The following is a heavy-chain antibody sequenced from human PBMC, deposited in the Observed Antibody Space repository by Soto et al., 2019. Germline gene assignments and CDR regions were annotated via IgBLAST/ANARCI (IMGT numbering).Heavy chain of an antibody. Sequence: ASVKVSCKASGYTFSSYGISWVRQAPGQGLEWMGWISGYNGNTNFAQNLQGRFTISRDNAKNMLYLEMNSLRADDTGVYYCATVSPYYYGMDVWGQGTTVTVSS. CDR2: ISGYNGNT. D-gene: IGHD3-10*01. J-gene: IGHJ6*02. CDR3: ATVSPYYYGMDV. V-gene: IGHV1-18*01. CDR1: GYTFSSYG.